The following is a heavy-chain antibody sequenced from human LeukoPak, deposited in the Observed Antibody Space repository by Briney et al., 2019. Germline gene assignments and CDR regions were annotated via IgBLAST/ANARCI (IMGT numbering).Heavy chain of an antibody. CDR3: ARLIRYCSGGSCYSPHLTRTYDLAVFDP. D-gene: IGHD2-15*01. CDR2: IYYSGST. Sequence: SETLSLTCTVSGGSISSSSYYWGWIRQPPGKGLEWIGSIYYSGSTYYNPSLKSRVIISVDTSKNQFSLKLSSVTAADTAVYYCARLIRYCSGGSCYSPHLTRTYDLAVFDPWGQGTLVTVSS. CDR1: GGSISSSSYY. V-gene: IGHV4-39*01. J-gene: IGHJ5*02.